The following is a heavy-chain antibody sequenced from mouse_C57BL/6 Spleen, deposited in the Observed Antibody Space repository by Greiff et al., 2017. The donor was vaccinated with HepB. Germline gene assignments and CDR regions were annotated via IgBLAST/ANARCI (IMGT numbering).Heavy chain of an antibody. CDR3: ARGPVVGYFDY. CDR2: IYPGDGDT. CDR1: GYAFSSSW. V-gene: IGHV1-82*01. D-gene: IGHD1-1*01. Sequence: QVQLQQSGPELVKPGASVKISCKASGYAFSSSWMNWVKQRPGKGLEWIGRIYPGDGDTNYNGKFKGKATLTADKSSSTAYMQLSSLTSEDSAVYFCARGPVVGYFDYWGQGTTLTVSS. J-gene: IGHJ2*01.